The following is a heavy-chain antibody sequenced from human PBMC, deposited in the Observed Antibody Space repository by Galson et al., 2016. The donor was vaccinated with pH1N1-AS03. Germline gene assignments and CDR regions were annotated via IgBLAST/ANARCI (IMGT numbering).Heavy chain of an antibody. J-gene: IGHJ4*02. Sequence: SVKVSCKGSGYTFTSYYIHWVRQAPGQGLEWTGRINPSGGDATYAQKFQGRVILTRDTSTSTIYMDLSSLTSYDTAVYFCGRERLNWGNFDYWGQGTLVTVSS. CDR1: GYTFTSYY. CDR3: GRERLNWGNFDY. D-gene: IGHD7-27*01. CDR2: INPSGGDA. V-gene: IGHV1-46*03.